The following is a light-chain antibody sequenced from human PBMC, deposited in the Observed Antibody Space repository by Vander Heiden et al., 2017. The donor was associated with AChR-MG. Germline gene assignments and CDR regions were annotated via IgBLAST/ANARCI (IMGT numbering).Light chain of an antibody. CDR1: QGIGNY. J-gene: IGKJ2*01. CDR3: QKYISPPYT. V-gene: IGKV1-27*01. Sequence: DIQMTQSPSSLSASVGDGVTITCRASQGIGNYLAWYQQKPGKVPKLLIYTASTLQSGVPSRFSGSGSGTDFTLTISSLQPEDVATYYCQKYISPPYTFGQGTKLEIK. CDR2: TAS.